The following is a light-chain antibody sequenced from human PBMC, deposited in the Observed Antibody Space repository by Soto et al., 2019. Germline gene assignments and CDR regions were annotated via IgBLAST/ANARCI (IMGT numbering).Light chain of an antibody. CDR2: DGS. J-gene: IGKJ3*01. CDR1: QSISSW. CDR3: QHYSSYSPT. V-gene: IGKV1-5*01. Sequence: DMQVTQSPSTLSASVGDTVTITCRASQSISSWLAWYQQKSGKAPKLLIHDGSTLQSGVPSRFSGSGSGTDFTLTISGLQPDDFATDYCQHYSSYSPTFGPGTTVAIK.